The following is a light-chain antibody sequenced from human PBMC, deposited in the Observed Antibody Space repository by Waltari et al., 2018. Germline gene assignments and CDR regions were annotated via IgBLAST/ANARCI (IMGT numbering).Light chain of an antibody. Sequence: SSELTQDPAVSVALGQTVRITCQGDSRRSYYASWYKQKPGQAPVLVIYGKNNRPSGIPDRFSGSSSGNTASLTITGAQAEDEADYYCNSRDSSGNHVVFGGGTKLTVL. CDR1: SRRSYY. CDR2: GKN. CDR3: NSRDSSGNHVV. V-gene: IGLV3-19*01. J-gene: IGLJ2*01.